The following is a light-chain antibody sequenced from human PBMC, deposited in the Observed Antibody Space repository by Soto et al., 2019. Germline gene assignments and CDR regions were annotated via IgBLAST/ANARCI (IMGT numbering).Light chain of an antibody. CDR3: QQYFSYQLT. V-gene: IGKV4-1*01. J-gene: IGKJ4*01. CDR1: QTISYTSINKTY. Sequence: DIVMTQSPDSLAVSLGERATISCKSSQTISYTSINKTYLAWYQQRPGQPPKLLIYWASIRGSGVPDRLSGSGFGTDFTLTISSLQNEDVEVYYCQQYFSYQLTFGGGTKADIK. CDR2: WAS.